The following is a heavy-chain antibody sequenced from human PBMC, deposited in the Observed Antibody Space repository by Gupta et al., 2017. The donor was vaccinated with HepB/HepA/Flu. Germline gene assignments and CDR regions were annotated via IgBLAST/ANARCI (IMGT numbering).Heavy chain of an antibody. Sequence: QVQLQPWGAGLLKPSETLSLTCAVYGGSFSGYYWSWIRPPPGKGLEWIGEINHSGSTNYNPALKSRVTISVDTSKNQFSLKLSSVTAADTAVYYCARGGSTSCRSKGFDYWGQGTLVTVSS. J-gene: IGHJ4*02. V-gene: IGHV4-34*01. CDR3: ARGGSTSCRSKGFDY. D-gene: IGHD2-2*01. CDR2: INHSGST. CDR1: GGSFSGYY.